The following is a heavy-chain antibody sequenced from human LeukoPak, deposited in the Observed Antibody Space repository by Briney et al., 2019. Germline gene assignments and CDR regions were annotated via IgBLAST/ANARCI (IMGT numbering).Heavy chain of an antibody. Sequence: SETLSLTCTVSGGSISSYYWSWIRQPPGKGLEWIGYIYYSGSTNYNPSLKSRVTISVDTSKNQFSLKLTSVTAADTAVYYCARGEYYYGFDPWGQGTLVTVSS. CDR3: ARGEYYYGFDP. D-gene: IGHD3-10*01. J-gene: IGHJ5*02. CDR1: GGSISSYY. V-gene: IGHV4-59*08. CDR2: IYYSGST.